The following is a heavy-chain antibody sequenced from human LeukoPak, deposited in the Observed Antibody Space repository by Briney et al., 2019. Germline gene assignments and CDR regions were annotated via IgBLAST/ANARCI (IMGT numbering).Heavy chain of an antibody. CDR2: INHSGST. CDR3: ARGFRGDNFDY. V-gene: IGHV4-34*01. Sequence: SETLSLTCAVYGGSFSGYYWSWIRQPPGKGLEWIGEINHSGSTNYNPSLKSRVTISVDTSKNQFSLKLSAVTAADTAVYYCARGFRGDNFDYWGQGTLVTVSS. CDR1: GGSFSGYY. D-gene: IGHD7-27*01. J-gene: IGHJ4*02.